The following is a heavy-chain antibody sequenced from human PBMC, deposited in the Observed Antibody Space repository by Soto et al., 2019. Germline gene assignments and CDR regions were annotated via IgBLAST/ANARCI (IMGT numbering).Heavy chain of an antibody. J-gene: IGHJ5*02. V-gene: IGHV5-51*01. Sequence: XASLKISCKGCGYRFTSYWIGWVRQMPGKGLEWMGIIYPGDSDTRYSPSFQGQVTISADKSISTAYLQWSSLKASDTAMYYCARHVTRTTNWFDPWGQGTLVTGSS. CDR1: GYRFTSYW. CDR2: IYPGDSDT. CDR3: ARHVTRTTNWFDP.